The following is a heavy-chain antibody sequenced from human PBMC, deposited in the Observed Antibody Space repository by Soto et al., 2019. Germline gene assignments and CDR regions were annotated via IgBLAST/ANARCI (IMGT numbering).Heavy chain of an antibody. Sequence: PGGSLRLSCAASGFTFSNAWMSWVRQAPGKGLECVGRIKSKTDGGTTDYAAPVKGRFTISRDDSKNTLYLQMNSLKTEDTAVYYCTTDHSIAIFGVVIAPPSSAGYYGMDVWGQGTTVTVSS. CDR2: IKSKTDGGTT. V-gene: IGHV3-15*01. CDR3: TTDHSIAIFGVVIAPPSSAGYYGMDV. D-gene: IGHD3-3*01. CDR1: GFTFSNAW. J-gene: IGHJ6*02.